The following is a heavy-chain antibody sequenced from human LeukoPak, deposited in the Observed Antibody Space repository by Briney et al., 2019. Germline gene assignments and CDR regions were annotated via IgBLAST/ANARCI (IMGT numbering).Heavy chain of an antibody. CDR3: ARNAYGAQTPSDV. V-gene: IGHV3-66*01. D-gene: IGHD4-17*01. CDR2: IYSGGST. CDR1: GLTVSSNY. J-gene: IGHJ6*02. Sequence: PGGSLRLSCAASGLTVSSNYMSWVRQAPGKGLDSVSVIYSGGSTYYADSVKGRFTISRDNSKNTLYLQMNSLRAEDTAVYYCARNAYGAQTPSDVWGQGTTVTVSS.